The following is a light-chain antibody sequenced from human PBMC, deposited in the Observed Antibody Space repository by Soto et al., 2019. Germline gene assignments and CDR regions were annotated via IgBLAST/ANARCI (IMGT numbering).Light chain of an antibody. V-gene: IGLV2-11*01. Sequence: QSALTQPRSVSGSPGQSVTISCTGTRSDVGGYNYVSWYQQHPGKAPKLMIYDVSKRPSGVPDRFSGSKSDNTASLTISGLQDEDEADYYCCSYAGSSLVVFGGGTKLTVL. CDR3: CSYAGSSLVV. J-gene: IGLJ3*02. CDR1: RSDVGGYNY. CDR2: DVS.